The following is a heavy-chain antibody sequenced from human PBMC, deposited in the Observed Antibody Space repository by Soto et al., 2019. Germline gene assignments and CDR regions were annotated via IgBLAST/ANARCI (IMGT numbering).Heavy chain of an antibody. CDR1: GCTFTSFA. CDR3: ARVRGIDDRGGYYYYYGMDV. V-gene: IGHV1-3*01. CDR2: INAGNGNT. J-gene: IGHJ6*02. D-gene: IGHD3-22*01. Sequence: ASVKVSCRASGCTFTSFAMHSVRQAPGQRLEWMGWINAGNGNTKYSQKFQGRVTITRDTSASTAYMELSSLRSEDTAVYYCARVRGIDDRGGYYYYYGMDVWGQGTTVTVSS.